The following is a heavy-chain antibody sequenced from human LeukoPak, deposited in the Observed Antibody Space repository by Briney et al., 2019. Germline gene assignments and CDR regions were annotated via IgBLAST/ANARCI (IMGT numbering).Heavy chain of an antibody. CDR1: GYSFTSYW. V-gene: IGHV5-51*01. CDR2: IYPGDSDT. Sequence: GESLKISCKGSGYSFTSYWIGWVRQMPGKGLEWMGLIYPGDSDTRYSPSFQGQVTIPADKSISTAYLQWSSLKASDTAMYYCARFRTYYDFWSGYSPPKTDDAFDIWGQGTMVTVSS. J-gene: IGHJ3*02. D-gene: IGHD3-3*01. CDR3: ARFRTYYDFWSGYSPPKTDDAFDI.